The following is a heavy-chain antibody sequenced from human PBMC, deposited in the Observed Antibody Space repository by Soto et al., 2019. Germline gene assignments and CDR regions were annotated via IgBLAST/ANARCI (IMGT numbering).Heavy chain of an antibody. Sequence: SVKVSCKASGGIFSTYAISWLRQAPGQGLEWMGGIIPIFGTPNYAQRFQGRVTMTTDESTSTAYMELSRLRSDDTAVYYCAREDIVVVPTVIQDGQYNYGMDVCGQGTTVTVSS. D-gene: IGHD2-2*02. J-gene: IGHJ6*02. V-gene: IGHV1-69*05. CDR3: AREDIVVVPTVIQDGQYNYGMDV. CDR2: IIPIFGTP. CDR1: GGIFSTYA.